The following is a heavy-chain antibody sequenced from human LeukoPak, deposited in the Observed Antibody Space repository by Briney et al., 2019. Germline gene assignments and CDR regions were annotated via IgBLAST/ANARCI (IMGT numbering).Heavy chain of an antibody. CDR2: MNPNSGNT. D-gene: IGHD6-19*01. J-gene: IGHJ3*02. Sequence: ASVKVSCKASGYTFTSYDINWVRQATGQGLEWMGWMNPNSGNTGYAQKFQGRVTMTRNTSISTAYMELSSLRSEDTAVYYCARAQVAGDAFDIWGQGAMVTVSS. CDR1: GYTFTSYD. CDR3: ARAQVAGDAFDI. V-gene: IGHV1-8*01.